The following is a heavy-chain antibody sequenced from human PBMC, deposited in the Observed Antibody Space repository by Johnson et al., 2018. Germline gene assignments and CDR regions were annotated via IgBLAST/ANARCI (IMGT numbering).Heavy chain of an antibody. D-gene: IGHD4-11*01. Sequence: QVQLVQSGGGVVQXGRSLRLSCAASGFTFSSYGMHWVRQAPGKGLEWVAVIWYDGSNKYYADSVKGRFTISRDNSKNTLYLQMNSLRAEDTAVYYCARGNSNYVIRHYYYYGMDVWGQGTTVTVSS. CDR2: IWYDGSNK. V-gene: IGHV3-33*01. J-gene: IGHJ6*02. CDR3: ARGNSNYVIRHYYYYGMDV. CDR1: GFTFSSYG.